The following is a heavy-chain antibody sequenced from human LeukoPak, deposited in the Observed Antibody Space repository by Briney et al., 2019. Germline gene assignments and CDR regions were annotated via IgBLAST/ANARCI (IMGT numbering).Heavy chain of an antibody. J-gene: IGHJ6*04. V-gene: IGHV3-23*01. CDR2: ISGSGGST. Sequence: SXFXFXSYXMSXVRQAPGKGLEWVSAISGSGGSTYYADSVKGRFTISRDNSKNTLYLQMNSLRAEDTAVYYCAKVATTYYYYGMDVWGKGTTVTVSS. D-gene: IGHD1-7*01. CDR1: XFXFXSYX. CDR3: AKVATTYYYYGMDV.